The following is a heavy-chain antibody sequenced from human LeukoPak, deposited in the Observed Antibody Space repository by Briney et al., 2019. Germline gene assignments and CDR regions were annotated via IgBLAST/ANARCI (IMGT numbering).Heavy chain of an antibody. J-gene: IGHJ5*02. D-gene: IGHD2-15*01. Sequence: SVKVSCKASGGTFSSYAISWVRQAPGQGLEWMGGIIPIFGTANYAQKFQGRVTITADESTSTAYMELSSLRSEDTAVYYCARFGDMKYCSGGSCYGTYNWFDPWGQGTLATVSS. CDR1: GGTFSSYA. V-gene: IGHV1-69*13. CDR2: IIPIFGTA. CDR3: ARFGDMKYCSGGSCYGTYNWFDP.